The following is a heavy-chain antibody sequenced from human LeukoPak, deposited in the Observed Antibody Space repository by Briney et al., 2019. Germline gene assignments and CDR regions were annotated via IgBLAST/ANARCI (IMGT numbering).Heavy chain of an antibody. D-gene: IGHD2-2*01. CDR1: GYTFTSYD. J-gene: IGHJ4*02. Sequence: ASVKVSCKASGYTFTSYDINWVRQATGQGLEWMGWMNPNSGNTGYAQKFQGRVTMTRNTSISTAYMELSSLRSEDTAVYYSARGIRYCSSTSCQDYYFDYWGQGTLVTVSS. CDR3: ARGIRYCSSTSCQDYYFDY. CDR2: MNPNSGNT. V-gene: IGHV1-8*01.